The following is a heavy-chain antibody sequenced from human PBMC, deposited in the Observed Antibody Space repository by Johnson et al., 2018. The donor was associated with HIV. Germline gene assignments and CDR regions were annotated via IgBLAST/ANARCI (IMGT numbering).Heavy chain of an antibody. CDR3: ARDPPSLLRGAFDI. D-gene: IGHD3-16*01. J-gene: IGHJ3*02. Sequence: QVQLVESGGGVVQPGRSLRLSCAASGFTFSRYGMHWVRQAPGKGLEWVAVISYDGSNKYYADSVKGRFTISRDNSKNTLYLQMNSLRAEDTAVYYCARDPPSLLRGAFDIWGQGTMVTVSS. CDR1: GFTFSRYG. CDR2: ISYDGSNK. V-gene: IGHV3-30*03.